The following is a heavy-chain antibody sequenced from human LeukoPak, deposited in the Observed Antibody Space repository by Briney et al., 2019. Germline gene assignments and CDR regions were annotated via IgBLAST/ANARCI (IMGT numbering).Heavy chain of an antibody. CDR2: IYYSGST. J-gene: IGHJ4*02. V-gene: IGHV4-59*01. D-gene: IGHD4-11*01. CDR1: GGSISSYY. Sequence: TPSETLSVTCTVSGGSISSYYWSWIRQPPGKGLEWIGYIYYSGSTNYNPSLKSRVTISVDTSKNQFSLRLSSVTAADTAVYYCARDSADSNYYFDYWGQGTLVTVSS. CDR3: ARDSADSNYYFDY.